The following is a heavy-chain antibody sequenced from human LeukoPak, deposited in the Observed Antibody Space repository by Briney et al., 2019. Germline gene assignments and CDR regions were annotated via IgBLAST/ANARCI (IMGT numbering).Heavy chain of an antibody. Sequence: GGSLRLSCAASGFTFSSYAMHWARQAPGKGLEWVAVISYDGSNKYYADSVKGRFTISRDNSKNTLYLQMNSLRAEDTAVYYCARGSSWYRLLFDYWGQGTLVTVSS. CDR1: GFTFSSYA. CDR3: ARGSSWYRLLFDY. V-gene: IGHV3-30-3*01. D-gene: IGHD6-13*01. CDR2: ISYDGSNK. J-gene: IGHJ4*02.